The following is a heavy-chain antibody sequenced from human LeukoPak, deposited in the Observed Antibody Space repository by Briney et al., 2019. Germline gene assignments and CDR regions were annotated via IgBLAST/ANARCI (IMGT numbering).Heavy chain of an antibody. CDR1: GFIVSSNY. CDR2: IYSSGST. CDR3: AREAMAAAGTFDY. D-gene: IGHD6-13*01. J-gene: IGHJ4*02. Sequence: GGSLRLSCAASGFIVSSNYMSWVRQAPGKGLEWVSLIYSSGSTYYTASVKGRLTISRDHSKNTLYLQMNSLRAEDTAVYYCAREAMAAAGTFDYWGQGTLVTVSS. V-gene: IGHV3-53*01.